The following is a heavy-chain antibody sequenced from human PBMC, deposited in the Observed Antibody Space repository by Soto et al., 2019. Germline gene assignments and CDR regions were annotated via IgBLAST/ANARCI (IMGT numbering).Heavy chain of an antibody. J-gene: IGHJ6*02. CDR3: ARDPVVGGIVARGPPYGMDV. D-gene: IGHD1-26*01. CDR1: GFIFSTFT. Sequence: GGSLRLSCAASGFIFSTFTMHWVRQAPGKGLEWVAVISYDGTNTYYADSVKGRFTISRDNSKNTLDLQMSSLRPEDTAVYYCARDPVVGGIVARGPPYGMDVWGQGTTVTVSS. V-gene: IGHV3-30-3*01. CDR2: ISYDGTNT.